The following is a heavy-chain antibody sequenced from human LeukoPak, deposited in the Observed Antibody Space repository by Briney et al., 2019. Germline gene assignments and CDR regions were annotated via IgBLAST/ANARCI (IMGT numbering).Heavy chain of an antibody. Sequence: PGGSLRLSCAASGFTFDDYAMHWVRQAPGKGLEWVSGISPDGSTTGHADSVKGRFTASRDNAKNTLFLQMNSLRAEDTAVYYCTRDFDFSSAIWGQGTLVTVSS. CDR3: TRDFDFSSAI. D-gene: IGHD3-3*01. CDR1: GFTFDDYA. J-gene: IGHJ4*02. CDR2: ISPDGSTT. V-gene: IGHV3-9*01.